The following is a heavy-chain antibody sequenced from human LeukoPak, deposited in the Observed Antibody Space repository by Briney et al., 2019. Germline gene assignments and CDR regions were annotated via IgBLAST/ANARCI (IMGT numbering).Heavy chain of an antibody. V-gene: IGHV3-30*18. Sequence: GGSLRLSCAASGLTFSAAWMNWVRQAPGKGLEWVAVISYDGSNKYYADSVKGRFTISRDNSKNTLYLQMNSLRAEDTAVYYCAKDDGAHFDYWGQGTLVTVSS. D-gene: IGHD4-17*01. CDR1: GLTFSAAW. CDR3: AKDDGAHFDY. CDR2: ISYDGSNK. J-gene: IGHJ4*02.